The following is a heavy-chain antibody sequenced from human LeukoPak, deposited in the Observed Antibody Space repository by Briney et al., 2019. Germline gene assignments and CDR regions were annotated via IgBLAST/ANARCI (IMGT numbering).Heavy chain of an antibody. Sequence: SETLSLTCTVSGGSISSYYWSWLRQPPGKGLEWIGYIYYSGSTNYNPSLKSRVTISVDTSKNQFSLKLSSVTAADTAVYYCARAFVSSGVAWEYYFDYWGQGTLVTVSS. CDR3: ARAFVSSGVAWEYYFDY. CDR1: GGSISSYY. D-gene: IGHD6-19*01. CDR2: IYYSGST. V-gene: IGHV4-59*01. J-gene: IGHJ4*02.